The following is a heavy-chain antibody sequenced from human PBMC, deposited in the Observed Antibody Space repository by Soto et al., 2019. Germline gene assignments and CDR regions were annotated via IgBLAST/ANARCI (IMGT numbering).Heavy chain of an antibody. CDR2: INAGNGDT. Sequence: ASVKVSCKASGYTFTTYAMHWVRQAPGQRLEWMGWINAGNGDTKYSQKFQGRVTITRDTSATTAYMELSSLRSEDTAVYYCARAPKALFDYWGQGTLVTVSS. V-gene: IGHV1-3*01. J-gene: IGHJ4*02. CDR1: GYTFTTYA. CDR3: ARAPKALFDY.